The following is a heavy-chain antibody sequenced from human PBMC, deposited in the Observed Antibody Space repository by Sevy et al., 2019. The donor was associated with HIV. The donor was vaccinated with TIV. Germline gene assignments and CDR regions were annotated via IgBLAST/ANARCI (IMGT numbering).Heavy chain of an antibody. CDR3: AKVDVVVPVADYGLDV. Sequence: GGFLRLSCAASGFTFSIYAMSWVRQAPGKGLEWVSSISRSGGSTHYADSVKGRLTISRDNSKSTLFLQMNSLRAEDTAVYYCAKVDVVVPVADYGLDVWGQGTTVTVSS. J-gene: IGHJ6*02. CDR1: GFTFSIYA. CDR2: ISRSGGST. V-gene: IGHV3-23*01. D-gene: IGHD2-2*01.